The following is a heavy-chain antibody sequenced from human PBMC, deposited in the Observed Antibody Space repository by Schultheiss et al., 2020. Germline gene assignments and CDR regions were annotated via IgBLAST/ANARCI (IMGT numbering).Heavy chain of an antibody. CDR2: INPSGGST. D-gene: IGHD4-17*01. CDR3: ARDLGTTVTHGIDY. V-gene: IGHV1-46*01. Sequence: ASVKVSCKASGGTFSSYAISWVRQAPGQGLEWMGLINPSGGSTTYAQKFQGRVTMTRDTSTSTVYMELSSLRSDDTAFYYCARDLGTTVTHGIDYWGQGTLVTVYS. CDR1: GGTFSSYA. J-gene: IGHJ4*02.